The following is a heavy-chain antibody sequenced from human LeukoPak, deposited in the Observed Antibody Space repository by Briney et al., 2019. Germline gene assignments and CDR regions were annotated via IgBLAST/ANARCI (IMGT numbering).Heavy chain of an antibody. J-gene: IGHJ6*03. Sequence: PGGSLRLSCGASGFTFSNYAMSWVRQAPGKGLEWVANIKQDGSEKYYVDSVKGRFTISRDNAKNSLYLQMNSLRAEDTAVYYCARGIDSDYYDSSGYPGAGYYYMDVWGKGTTVTVSS. CDR3: ARGIDSDYYDSSGYPGAGYYYMDV. D-gene: IGHD3-22*01. CDR1: GFTFSNYA. CDR2: IKQDGSEK. V-gene: IGHV3-7*01.